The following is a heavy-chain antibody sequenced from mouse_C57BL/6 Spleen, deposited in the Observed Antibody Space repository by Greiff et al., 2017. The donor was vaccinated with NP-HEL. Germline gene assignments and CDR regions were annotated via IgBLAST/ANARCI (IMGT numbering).Heavy chain of an antibody. Sequence: QVQLQQSGPELVKPGASVKLSCKASGYTFTSYDLNWVKQRPGQGLEWIGWLSPRDGITKYTGKFKGKATLTVDTSSSTAYMELHSLTSEDSAVYFCARGGPYAMDYWGQGTSVTVSS. J-gene: IGHJ4*01. CDR1: GYTFTSYD. CDR2: LSPRDGIT. V-gene: IGHV1-85*01. CDR3: ARGGPYAMDY.